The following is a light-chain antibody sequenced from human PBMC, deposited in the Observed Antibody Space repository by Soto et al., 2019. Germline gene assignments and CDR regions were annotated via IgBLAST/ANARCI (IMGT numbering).Light chain of an antibody. V-gene: IGKV1-5*03. CDR1: QSISSW. J-gene: IGKJ2*01. CDR3: QHYDNYSYT. CDR2: MAS. Sequence: DVQMTQSPSTLSASVGDRVTITCRASQSISSWVAWYQQKPGKAPKLLIYMASSLESGVPSRFSGSGSGTEFTLTISSLQPDDFAAYYCQHYDNYSYTFGQGTKLEIK.